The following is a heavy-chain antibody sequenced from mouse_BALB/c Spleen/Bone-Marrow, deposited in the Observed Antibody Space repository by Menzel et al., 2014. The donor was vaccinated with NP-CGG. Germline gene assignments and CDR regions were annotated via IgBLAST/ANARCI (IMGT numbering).Heavy chain of an antibody. CDR1: GISITTGNYR. D-gene: IGHD2-1*01. CDR3: ARYYGNYFDY. J-gene: IGHJ2*01. Sequence: EVQLQQSGPGLVEPSQTVSLTCTVTGISITTGNYRWSWIRQFPGNKLEWIGYIYYSGTITYNPSLTSRTTISRDTSKNQFFLEMNSLTAEDTATYYCARYYGNYFDYWGQGTTLTVSS. V-gene: IGHV3-5*02. CDR2: IYYSGTI.